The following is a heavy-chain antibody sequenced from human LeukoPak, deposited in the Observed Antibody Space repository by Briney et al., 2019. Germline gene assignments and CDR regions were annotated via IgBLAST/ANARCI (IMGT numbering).Heavy chain of an antibody. Sequence: ASVKVSCKASGYTFTSYDINWVRQATGQGLEWMGWMNPNSGNTGYAQKLQGRVTMTTDTSTSTAYMELRSLRSDDTAVYYCARGARFIAAARGDYWGQGTLVTVSS. J-gene: IGHJ4*02. CDR3: ARGARFIAAARGDY. CDR1: GYTFTSYD. V-gene: IGHV1-8*01. D-gene: IGHD6-13*01. CDR2: MNPNSGNT.